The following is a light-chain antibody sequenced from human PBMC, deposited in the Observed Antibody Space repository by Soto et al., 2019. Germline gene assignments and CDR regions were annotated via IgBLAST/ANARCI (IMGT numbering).Light chain of an antibody. V-gene: IGKV4-1*01. CDR1: QSVLYSSINKNY. CDR3: QQYFSAPFT. CDR2: WAS. J-gene: IGKJ3*01. Sequence: DIVMTQSPDSLAVSLGERATINCKSSQSVLYSSINKNYLAWYQQKPGQPPRLLIYWASGRESGVPDRFSGSGPGTDFTLTISSLQAEDVAVYYCQQYFSAPFTFGPGTKVDIK.